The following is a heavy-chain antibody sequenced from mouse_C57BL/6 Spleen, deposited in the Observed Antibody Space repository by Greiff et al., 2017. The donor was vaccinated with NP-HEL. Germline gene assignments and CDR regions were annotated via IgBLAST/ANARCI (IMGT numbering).Heavy chain of an antibody. V-gene: IGHV1-26*01. Sequence: EVQLQQSGPELVKPGASVKISCKASGYTFTDYYMNWVKQSHGKSLEWIGDINPNNGGTSYNQKLKGKATLTVDKSSSTAYMELRSLTSEDSAVFYCARSPLRRYAMDYWGQGTSVTVSS. D-gene: IGHD1-1*01. CDR2: INPNNGGT. CDR1: GYTFTDYY. J-gene: IGHJ4*01. CDR3: ARSPLRRYAMDY.